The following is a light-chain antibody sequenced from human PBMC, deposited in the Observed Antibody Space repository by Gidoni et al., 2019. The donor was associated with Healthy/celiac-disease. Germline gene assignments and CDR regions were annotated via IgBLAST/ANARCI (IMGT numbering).Light chain of an antibody. CDR3: QAWDSSTVV. Sequence: SYELTQPPSVSVSPGQTASITCSGDKLGDKYACWYQHKPGQSPVLVLYQDSKRPPGIPERFSGSNSGNTATLTISGTQAMDEADYYCQAWDSSTVVFGGGTKLTVL. CDR2: QDS. CDR1: KLGDKY. V-gene: IGLV3-1*01. J-gene: IGLJ2*01.